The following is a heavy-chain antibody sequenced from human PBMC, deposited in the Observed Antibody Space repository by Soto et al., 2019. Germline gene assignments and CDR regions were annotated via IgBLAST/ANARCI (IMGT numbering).Heavy chain of an antibody. CDR2: IYYSGGT. CDR3: AKDHLNWLDP. D-gene: IGHD3-3*02. CDR1: GGSISSGGYY. Sequence: QVQLQESGPGLVKPPQTLSLTCIVSGGSISSGGYYWSWIRQHPGKGLEWIGHIYYSGGTSYNPSLTGRATISVDTSKNQFSLTLSSVTAADTAVYYCAKDHLNWLDPWGQGTLVTVSS. J-gene: IGHJ5*02. V-gene: IGHV4-31*03.